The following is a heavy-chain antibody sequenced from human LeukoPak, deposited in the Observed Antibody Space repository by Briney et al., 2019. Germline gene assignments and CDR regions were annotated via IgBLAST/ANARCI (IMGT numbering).Heavy chain of an antibody. Sequence: ASVKVSCKASGYTFTSYYMHWVRQAPGQGLEWMGIINPSGGSTSYAQKFQGRVTMTRDTSTSTVYMELSSLRSEDTAVYYCARDVAARRPFNYYYMDVWGKGTTVTVSS. CDR3: ARDVAARRPFNYYYMDV. D-gene: IGHD6-6*01. V-gene: IGHV1-46*01. CDR2: INPSGGST. CDR1: GYTFTSYY. J-gene: IGHJ6*03.